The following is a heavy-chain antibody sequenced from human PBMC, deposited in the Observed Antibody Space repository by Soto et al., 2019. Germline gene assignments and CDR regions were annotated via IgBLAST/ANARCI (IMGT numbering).Heavy chain of an antibody. J-gene: IGHJ3*02. D-gene: IGHD5-12*01. Sequence: PGGSLRLSCAASGFTFEDYAMHWVRQAPGKGLEWVSGISWNSGSIGYADSVKGRFTISRDNAKNSLYLQMNSLRAEDTALYYCAKVVATEIDAFDIWGQGTMVTVSS. CDR3: AKVVATEIDAFDI. V-gene: IGHV3-9*01. CDR1: GFTFEDYA. CDR2: ISWNSGSI.